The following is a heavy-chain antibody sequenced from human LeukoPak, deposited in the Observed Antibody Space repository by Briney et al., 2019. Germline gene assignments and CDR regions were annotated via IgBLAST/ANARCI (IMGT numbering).Heavy chain of an antibody. J-gene: IGHJ6*02. CDR1: GFTLSSNY. CDR2: IYSGGST. V-gene: IGHV3-66*04. Sequence: GGSLRLSCAASGFTLSSNYMSWVRQAPGKGLEWVSVIYSGGSTYYADSVKGRFTISRDNSKNTLYLQMNSLRAEDTAVYYCARPNGDYYYGMDVWGQGTTVTVSS. CDR3: ARPNGDYYYGMDV. D-gene: IGHD4-17*01.